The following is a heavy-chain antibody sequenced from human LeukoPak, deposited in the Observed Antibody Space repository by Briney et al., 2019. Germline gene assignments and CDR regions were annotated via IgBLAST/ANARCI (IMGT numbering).Heavy chain of an antibody. Sequence: NPGGSLRLSCAASGFTFSSYRMNWVRQAPGKGLEWVSSISSSSSYIYYADSVKGRFTISRDNAKNSLYLQMNSLRAEDTAVYYCARVSIRGVVNWFDPWGQGTLVTVSS. CDR1: GFTFSSYR. V-gene: IGHV3-21*01. CDR2: ISSSSSYI. D-gene: IGHD3-10*01. CDR3: ARVSIRGVVNWFDP. J-gene: IGHJ5*02.